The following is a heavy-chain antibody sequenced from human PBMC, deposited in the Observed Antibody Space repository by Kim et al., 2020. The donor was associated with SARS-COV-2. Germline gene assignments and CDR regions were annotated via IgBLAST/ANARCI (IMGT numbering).Heavy chain of an antibody. Sequence: GGSLRLSCAASGFTFSSYWMHWVRQAPGKGLVWVSRINSDGSSTSYADSVKGRFTISRDNAKNTLYLQMNSLRAEDTAVYYCATATYYYGSGSYWPPHYFDHWGQGTLVTVSS. J-gene: IGHJ4*02. D-gene: IGHD3-10*01. CDR1: GFTFSSYW. V-gene: IGHV3-74*01. CDR2: INSDGSST. CDR3: ATATYYYGSGSYWPPHYFDH.